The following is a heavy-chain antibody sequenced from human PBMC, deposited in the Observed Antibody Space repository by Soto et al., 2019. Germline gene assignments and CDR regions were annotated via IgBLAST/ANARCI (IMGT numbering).Heavy chain of an antibody. CDR1: GFTFSTSS. V-gene: IGHV3-21*04. D-gene: IGHD4-17*01. Sequence: GGSLRLSCAASGFTFSTSSLYWVRQAPGKGLEWVSSISSRSYTYYADSVKGRFTISRDNAKNSLYLQMNSLRAEDTAVYYCARVLSTVVKTRYYFDYWGQGTLVTVSS. J-gene: IGHJ4*02. CDR3: ARVLSTVVKTRYYFDY. CDR2: ISSRSYT.